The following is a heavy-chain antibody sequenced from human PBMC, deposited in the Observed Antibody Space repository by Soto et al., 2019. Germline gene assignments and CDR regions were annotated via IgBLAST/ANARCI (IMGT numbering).Heavy chain of an antibody. CDR3: VRGGKTGGAFDS. Sequence: QVQLVESGGGVVQPGRSLRLSCAASGFTFSNYGMHWVRQAPGKGLEWVAVIWNDGDKKFYEDSVNGRFTISRDNSENTLFLHMNSLTADDSAVYYCVRGGKTGGAFDSWGQGTMVTVSS. J-gene: IGHJ3*02. D-gene: IGHD1-1*01. CDR1: GFTFSNYG. CDR2: IWNDGDKK. V-gene: IGHV3-33*01.